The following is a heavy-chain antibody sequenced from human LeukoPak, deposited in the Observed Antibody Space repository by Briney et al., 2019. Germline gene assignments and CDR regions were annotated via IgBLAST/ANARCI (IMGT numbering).Heavy chain of an antibody. CDR1: GFTFSSYA. D-gene: IGHD6-13*01. Sequence: GGSLRLSCAAPGFTFSSYAMSWVRQAPGKGLEWVSAISGSGGSTYYADSVKGRFTISRDNSKNTLYLQMNSLRADDTAVYYCAKHSSSWYFDYWGQGTLVTVSS. J-gene: IGHJ4*02. CDR2: ISGSGGST. V-gene: IGHV3-23*01. CDR3: AKHSSSWYFDY.